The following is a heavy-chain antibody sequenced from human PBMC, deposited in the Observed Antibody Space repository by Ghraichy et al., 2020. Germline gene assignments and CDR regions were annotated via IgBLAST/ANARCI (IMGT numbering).Heavy chain of an antibody. CDR3: ARVFYYPFDY. Sequence: LSLTCAASGFTVSSNYMSWVRQAPGKGLEWVSVIYSGGSTYYADSVKGRFTISRDNSKNTLYLQMNSLRAEDTAVYYCARVFYYPFDYWGQGTLVTVSS. V-gene: IGHV3-53*01. J-gene: IGHJ4*02. CDR1: GFTVSSNY. D-gene: IGHD2/OR15-2a*01. CDR2: IYSGGST.